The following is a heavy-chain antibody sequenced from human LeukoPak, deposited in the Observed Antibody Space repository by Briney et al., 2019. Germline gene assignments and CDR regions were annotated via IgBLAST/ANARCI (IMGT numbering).Heavy chain of an antibody. J-gene: IGHJ4*02. D-gene: IGHD1-26*01. V-gene: IGHV3-23*01. Sequence: GGSLRLSCAASGFTFRSYTMSWVRQAPGKGLEWVSSMGGSGANPHYADSVKGRFTVSRDNFKNILFLQMTSLRPEDTAIYYCSNSKRTYPPLLKDAVGEGGWGQGTLVIVSS. CDR1: GFTFRSYT. CDR2: MGGSGANP. CDR3: SNSKRTYPPLLKDAVGEGG.